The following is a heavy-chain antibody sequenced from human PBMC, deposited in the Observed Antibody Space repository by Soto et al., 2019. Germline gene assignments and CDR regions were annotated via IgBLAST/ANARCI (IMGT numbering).Heavy chain of an antibody. Sequence: GESLKISCKGSGYSFTSYWIGWVRQMPGKGLEWMGIIYPGDSDTRYSPSFQGQVTISADKSISTAYLQWSSLKASDTAMYYCARQPSIAAAGFDYFDYWGQGTLVTVSS. V-gene: IGHV5-51*01. CDR3: ARQPSIAAAGFDYFDY. CDR1: GYSFTSYW. CDR2: IYPGDSDT. J-gene: IGHJ4*02. D-gene: IGHD6-13*01.